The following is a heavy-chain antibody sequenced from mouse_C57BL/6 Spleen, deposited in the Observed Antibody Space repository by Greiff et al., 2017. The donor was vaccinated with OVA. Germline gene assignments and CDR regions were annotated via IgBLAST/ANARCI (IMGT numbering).Heavy chain of an antibody. CDR2: IYPSDSET. CDR3: ARDYGSRRFAY. CDR1: GYTFTSYW. V-gene: IGHV1-61*01. Sequence: QVQLQQPGAELVRPGSSVTLSCKASGYTFTSYWMDWVKQRPGQGLEWIGNIYPSDSETHYNQKFKDKATFTVDKSSSTAYMQLSSLTSEDSAVYYCARDYGSRRFAYWGQGTLVTVSA. D-gene: IGHD1-1*01. J-gene: IGHJ3*01.